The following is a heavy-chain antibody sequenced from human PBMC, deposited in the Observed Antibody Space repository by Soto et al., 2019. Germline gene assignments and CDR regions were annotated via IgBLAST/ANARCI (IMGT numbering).Heavy chain of an antibody. D-gene: IGHD2-2*01. CDR1: GYTFTSYG. CDR2: ISAYNGNT. CDR3: AREGAVHCSSTSCYHYYYYYMDV. V-gene: IGHV1-18*01. Sequence: QVQLVQSGAEVKKPGASVKVSCKASGYTFTSYGISWVRQAPGQGLEWMGWISAYNGNTNYAQKLQGRVTMTTDTSTSTDYMELRSLRSDDTAVYYCAREGAVHCSSTSCYHYYYYYMDVWGKGTTVTVSS. J-gene: IGHJ6*03.